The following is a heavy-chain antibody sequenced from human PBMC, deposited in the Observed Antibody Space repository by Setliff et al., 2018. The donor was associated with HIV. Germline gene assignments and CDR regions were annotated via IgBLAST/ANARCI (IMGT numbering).Heavy chain of an antibody. Sequence: KPSETLSLTCTVSGSSISSYYWSWIRQPPGKGLECMGYIYSSGSTNYNPSLQSRVTISVDTSKNQFSLKLSSVTAADTALYYCARATATKPFDIWGQGTVVTVSS. CDR1: GSSISSYY. D-gene: IGHD5-18*01. J-gene: IGHJ3*02. V-gene: IGHV4-4*09. CDR3: ARATATKPFDI. CDR2: IYSSGST.